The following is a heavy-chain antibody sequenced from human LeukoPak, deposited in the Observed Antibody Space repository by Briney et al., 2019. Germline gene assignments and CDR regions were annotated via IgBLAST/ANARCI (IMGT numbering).Heavy chain of an antibody. CDR3: AKDRVVRGVTPNWFDP. CDR1: GFTFSSYA. Sequence: GGSLRLSCAASGFTFSSYAMSWVRQAPGKGLEWVSAISGSGGSTYYADSVKGRFTIFRDNSKNTLYLQMNSLRAEDTAVYYCAKDRVVRGVTPNWFDPWGQGTLVTVSS. CDR2: ISGSGGST. D-gene: IGHD3-10*01. V-gene: IGHV3-23*01. J-gene: IGHJ5*02.